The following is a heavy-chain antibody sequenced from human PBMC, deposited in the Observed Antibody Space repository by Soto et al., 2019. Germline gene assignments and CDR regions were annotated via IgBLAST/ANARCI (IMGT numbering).Heavy chain of an antibody. J-gene: IGHJ4*02. Sequence: SVKVSCTASVSTFVIHGIAWVRQAPGQGLEWMGGFIAMLGTPTYAKKVQGRATITADESLTSSYLELRSLRSEDTAVYFCARGAMANFDYWGQGTVVTVSS. D-gene: IGHD5-18*01. CDR3: ARGAMANFDY. CDR1: VSTFVIHG. CDR2: FIAMLGTP. V-gene: IGHV1-69*01.